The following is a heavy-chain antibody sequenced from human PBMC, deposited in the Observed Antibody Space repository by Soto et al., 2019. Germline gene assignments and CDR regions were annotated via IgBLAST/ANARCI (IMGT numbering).Heavy chain of an antibody. CDR2: ISYDGSNK. V-gene: IGHV3-30*18. Sequence: PGGSLRLSCAASGFTFSSYGMHWVRQAPGKGLEWVAVISYDGSNKYYADSVKGRFTISRDNSKNTLYLQMNSLRAEDTAVYYCAKEPMSLAYSSSCWEYYCGMDVWGQGTTVTVSS. CDR1: GFTFSSYG. CDR3: AKEPMSLAYSSSCWEYYCGMDV. J-gene: IGHJ6*02. D-gene: IGHD6-13*01.